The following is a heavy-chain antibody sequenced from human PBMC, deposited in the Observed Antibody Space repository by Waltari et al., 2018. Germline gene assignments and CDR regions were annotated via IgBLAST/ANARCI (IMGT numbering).Heavy chain of an antibody. CDR3: ANRGVGNYFKYFRL. CDR2: IYSSGAV. V-gene: IGHV4-61*02. Sequence: QVQLQESGPGLVKPTHPLSLTCTVSGAPTRDDVSRATHWTWSRQSAGKGLEWIGHIYSSGAVDYNPSLRSRVTISLDTPKSHFTLKLTSVTAADTAVYYCANRGVGNYFKYFRLWSPGTLVTVSS. J-gene: IGHJ1*01. D-gene: IGHD1-7*01. CDR1: GAPTRDDVSRATH.